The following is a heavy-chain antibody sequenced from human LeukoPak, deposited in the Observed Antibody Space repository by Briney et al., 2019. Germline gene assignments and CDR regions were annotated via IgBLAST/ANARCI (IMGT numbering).Heavy chain of an antibody. J-gene: IGHJ6*02. Sequence: GGSLRLSCAASGFTFSSYWMSWVRQAPGKGLEWVANIKQDGSEKYYVDSVKGRFTISRDNAKNSLYLQMNSLRAEDTAVYYCARDFSSRYYYYGMDVWGQGTTVTVSS. D-gene: IGHD6-13*01. CDR3: ARDFSSRYYYYGMDV. V-gene: IGHV3-7*01. CDR2: IKQDGSEK. CDR1: GFTFSSYW.